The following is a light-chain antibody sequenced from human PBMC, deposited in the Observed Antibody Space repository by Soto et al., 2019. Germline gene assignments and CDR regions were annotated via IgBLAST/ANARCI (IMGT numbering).Light chain of an antibody. CDR2: KFC. CDR1: QSLVYSDGNTY. J-gene: IGKJ2*01. CDR3: MQRTHCPPMYT. Sequence: DVVMTQSPLSLPVTLGQPASISCGSSQSLVYSDGNTYLNWFQQRPGQSPRRLIYKFCNRDSGVPDRFSGNGSGTDFTLKISRVESEDVGVYYCMQRTHCPPMYTFGQGTKLEIK. V-gene: IGKV2-30*01.